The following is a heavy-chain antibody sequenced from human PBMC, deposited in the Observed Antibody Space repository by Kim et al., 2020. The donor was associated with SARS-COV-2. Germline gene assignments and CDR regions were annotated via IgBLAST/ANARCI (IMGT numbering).Heavy chain of an antibody. V-gene: IGHV3-30*02. J-gene: IGHJ4*02. D-gene: IGHD3-22*01. Sequence: YNAEPVKGRFTISRDNSKNTLYLQMNSLRAEDTAVYYCAKAKITMIPIDYWGQGTLVTVSS. CDR3: AKAKITMIPIDY.